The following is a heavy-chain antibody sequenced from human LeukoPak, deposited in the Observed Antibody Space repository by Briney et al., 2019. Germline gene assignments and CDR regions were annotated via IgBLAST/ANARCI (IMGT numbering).Heavy chain of an antibody. CDR1: GFTFSNYW. D-gene: IGHD6-6*01. J-gene: IGHJ5*02. V-gene: IGHV3-7*01. CDR2: IKQDGSEK. Sequence: GGSLRLSCAASGFTFSNYWMSWVRQAPGKGLEWVANIKQDGSEKYYVDSVKGRFTISRDNAENSLYLQMNSLRAEDTAVYYCAADSSSYNWFDPWGQGTLVTVSS. CDR3: AADSSSYNWFDP.